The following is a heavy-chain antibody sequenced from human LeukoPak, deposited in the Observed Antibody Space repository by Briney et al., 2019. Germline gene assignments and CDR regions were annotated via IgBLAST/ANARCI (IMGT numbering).Heavy chain of an antibody. J-gene: IGHJ5*02. CDR1: GFTVSSNY. D-gene: IGHD3-10*02. V-gene: IGHV3-66*02. CDR2: IYSGGST. Sequence: GGSLRLSCAASGFTVSSNYMSWVRQAPGKGLEWVSVIYSGGSTYYADSVKGRFTISRDNSKNTLDLQMNSLRAEDTAVYYCARGDYVWNWFDPWGQGTLVTVSS. CDR3: ARGDYVWNWFDP.